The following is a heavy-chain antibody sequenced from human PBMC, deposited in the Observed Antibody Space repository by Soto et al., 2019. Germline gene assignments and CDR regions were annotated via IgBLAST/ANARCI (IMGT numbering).Heavy chain of an antibody. V-gene: IGHV3-30*18. CDR3: AKVGVLRFLEWLPHPDT. CDR1: GFTFSSYG. Sequence: QVQLVESGGGVVQPGRSLRLSCAASGFTFSSYGMHWVRQAPGKGLEWVAGISYDGSNKYYADSVKGRFTISRDNSKNTLYLQMNSLKAKDTAVYYCAKVGVLRFLEWLPHPDTWGQGTLVTVSS. CDR2: ISYDGSNK. J-gene: IGHJ5*02. D-gene: IGHD3-3*01.